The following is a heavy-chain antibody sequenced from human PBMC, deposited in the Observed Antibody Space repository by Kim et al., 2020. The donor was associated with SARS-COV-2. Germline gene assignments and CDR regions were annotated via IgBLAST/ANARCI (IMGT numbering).Heavy chain of an antibody. CDR2: NTGDDSYLTTI. V-gene: IGHV3-11*01. D-gene: IGHD2-15*01. Sequence: TWMALEWVSNNTGDDSYLTTIHYPDSVKGRVTHSRNSRKNSLYLQMNSLRAEDTAVYSCARDSDIVVTPLAPSPQYYHMDVWGKGTAVTVSS. CDR3: ARDSDIVVTPLAPSPQYYHMDV. J-gene: IGHJ6*03.